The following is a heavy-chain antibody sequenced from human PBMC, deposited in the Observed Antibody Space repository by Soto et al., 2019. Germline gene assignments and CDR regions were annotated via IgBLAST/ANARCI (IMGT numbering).Heavy chain of an antibody. Sequence: QVQLVESGGGVVQPGRSLRLSCAASGFTFSSYGMHWVRQAPGKGLEWVAVISYDGSNKYYADSVKGRFTISRDNSKNTLYLQVNSLRAEDTAVYYCAKDRGIVAPLFDYWGQGTLVTVSS. CDR1: GFTFSSYG. CDR3: AKDRGIVAPLFDY. J-gene: IGHJ4*02. CDR2: ISYDGSNK. V-gene: IGHV3-30*18. D-gene: IGHD3-22*01.